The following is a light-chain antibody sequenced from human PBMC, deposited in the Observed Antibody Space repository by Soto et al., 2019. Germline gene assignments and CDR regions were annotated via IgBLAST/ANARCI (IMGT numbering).Light chain of an antibody. V-gene: IGLV2-14*01. CDR2: EVT. J-gene: IGLJ1*01. CDR1: NTDVGQGKS. Sequence: QSALTQPASVSGSRGQSITISCFGRNTDVGQGKSVSWYQQGPGKAPKLLIFEVTNRPSGISSRFSGSRSGNTASLTISGLQPDDEGDYYCVSYTDTDTLVFGTGTKATV. CDR3: VSYTDTDTLV.